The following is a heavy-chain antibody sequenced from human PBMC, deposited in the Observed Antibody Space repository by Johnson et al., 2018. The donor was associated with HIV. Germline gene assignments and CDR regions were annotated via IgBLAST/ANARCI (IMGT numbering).Heavy chain of an antibody. CDR2: INIDGSSI. D-gene: IGHD1-26*01. V-gene: IGHV3-74*02. J-gene: IGHJ3*02. CDR3: ARVSVVGAQAFDI. Sequence: VQLVESGGGLIQPGGSLRLSCAASGFTVSSNYMSWVRQAPGKGLEWVSRINIDGSSISYADSVKGRFTISRDNAKNTLYLQMNSLRAEDTALYYCARVSVVGAQAFDIWGQGTMVTVSS. CDR1: GFTVSSNY.